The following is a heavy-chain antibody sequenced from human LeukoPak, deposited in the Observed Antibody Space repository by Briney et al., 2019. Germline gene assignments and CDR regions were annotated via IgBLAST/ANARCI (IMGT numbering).Heavy chain of an antibody. V-gene: IGHV3-7*01. CDR1: GFTFSSYW. CDR3: ARDRVLRYFDWLLFGNDAFDI. CDR2: IKQDGSEK. D-gene: IGHD3-9*01. J-gene: IGHJ3*02. Sequence: PGRSLRLSCAASGFTFSSYWMSWVRQAPGKGLEWVANIKQDGSEKYYVDSVKGRFTISRDNAKNSLYLQMNSLRAEDTAVYYCARDRVLRYFDWLLFGNDAFDIWGQGTMVTVSS.